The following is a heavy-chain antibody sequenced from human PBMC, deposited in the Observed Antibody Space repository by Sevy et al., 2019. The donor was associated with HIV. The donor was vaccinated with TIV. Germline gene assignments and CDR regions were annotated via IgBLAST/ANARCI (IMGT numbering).Heavy chain of an antibody. J-gene: IGHJ4*02. Sequence: GGSLRLSCAASGFSLNNYWMNWVRQAPGKGLEWVANIKQDGSVKHYVYSVKGRFTISRDNARNLLYLQMNSLRVEDTALYYCVRAIAAAGSFWGQGTLVTVSS. V-gene: IGHV3-7*01. D-gene: IGHD6-13*01. CDR3: VRAIAAAGSF. CDR2: IKQDGSVK. CDR1: GFSLNNYW.